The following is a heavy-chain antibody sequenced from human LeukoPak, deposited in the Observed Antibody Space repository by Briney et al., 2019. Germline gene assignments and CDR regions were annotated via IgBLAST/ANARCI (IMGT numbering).Heavy chain of an antibody. CDR2: IKTKIDGGTT. J-gene: IGHJ4*02. Sequence: GGSLRLSCAASGFIFSSAWMSWVRQAPGEGLEWVGHIKTKIDGGTTDYAAPVKGRFTISRDDSKNTLYLQMNSLKTEDTAVYYCTTVRTSGGGIMTQHYWGQGTLVTVSS. V-gene: IGHV3-15*01. CDR3: TTVRTSGGGIMTQHY. CDR1: GFIFSSAW. D-gene: IGHD3-16*02.